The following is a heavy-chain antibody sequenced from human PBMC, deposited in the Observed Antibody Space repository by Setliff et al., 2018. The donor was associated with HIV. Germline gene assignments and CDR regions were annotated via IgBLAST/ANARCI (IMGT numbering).Heavy chain of an antibody. CDR1: GGSLSDYH. CDR2: INHSGST. V-gene: IGHV4-34*01. CDR3: ARGGVGFGIAARTHFDN. J-gene: IGHJ4*03. Sequence: LSLTCAVYGGSLSDYHWSWIRQPPGEGLEWIGEINHSGSTNYNPSLKSRVTVSVDTSKNLFSLKVNSVTAADTGVYYCARGGVGFGIAARTHFDNWGPETLLVTVSS. D-gene: IGHD6-6*01.